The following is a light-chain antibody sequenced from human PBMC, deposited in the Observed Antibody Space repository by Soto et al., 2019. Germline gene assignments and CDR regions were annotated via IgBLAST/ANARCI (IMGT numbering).Light chain of an antibody. V-gene: IGLV2-14*01. Sequence: QSALTQPASVSGSPGQSITLSCTGTSSDVGGYNYVSWYQQHPGKAPKLMIYDVSNRPSGVSKRFSGSKSGNTASLTISGLQAEDEADYYCSSYTSSSTLDVVFGGRTKLTVL. CDR1: SSDVGGYNY. CDR2: DVS. CDR3: SSYTSSSTLDVV. J-gene: IGLJ2*01.